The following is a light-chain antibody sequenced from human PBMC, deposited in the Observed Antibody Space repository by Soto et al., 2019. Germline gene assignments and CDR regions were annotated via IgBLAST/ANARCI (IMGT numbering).Light chain of an antibody. J-gene: IGKJ3*01. V-gene: IGKV1-33*01. CDR2: DAS. CDR3: QQYDNRPLT. CDR1: QDISNY. Sequence: DIQMTQSPSSLSASVGDRVTITCQASQDISNYLNWYQQKPGKAPKLLIYDASNLETGVPSRFSGSGSGTDFTFTISSLQPDDIATYYCQQYDNRPLTFGPGTKVDIK.